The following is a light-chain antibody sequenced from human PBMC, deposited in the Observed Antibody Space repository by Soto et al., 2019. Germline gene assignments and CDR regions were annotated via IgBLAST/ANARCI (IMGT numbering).Light chain of an antibody. Sequence: QSVLTQPASVSGSPGQSITFSCTGSSSDVGGYNYVSWYQHHPGKAPKLMIYEVSNRPSGVSDRFSGSKSGNTASLTISGLQAEDEADYYCSSYTSATTYVFGTGTKVTVL. CDR3: SSYTSATTYV. CDR2: EVS. CDR1: SSDVGGYNY. V-gene: IGLV2-14*01. J-gene: IGLJ1*01.